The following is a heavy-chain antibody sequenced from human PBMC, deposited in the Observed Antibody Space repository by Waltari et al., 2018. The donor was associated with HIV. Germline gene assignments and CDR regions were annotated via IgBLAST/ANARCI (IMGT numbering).Heavy chain of an antibody. CDR3: ARVRAPSSSSGLEY. Sequence: EVQLVESGGGLVQPGGSLRLSCAASGFTFSSYWMHWVRQAPGKGMVWVSRINSEGSSTSSADSVKGRFTISRDNAKNTLDLQMNSLRAEDTAVYYCARVRAPSSSSGLEYWGQGTLVTVSS. V-gene: IGHV3-74*01. D-gene: IGHD6-6*01. CDR1: GFTFSSYW. J-gene: IGHJ4*02. CDR2: INSEGSST.